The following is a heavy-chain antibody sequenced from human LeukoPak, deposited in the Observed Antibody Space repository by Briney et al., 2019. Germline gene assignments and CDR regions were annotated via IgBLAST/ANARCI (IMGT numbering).Heavy chain of an antibody. Sequence: SETLSLTCAVYGGSFSGYYWSWIRQPPGKGLEWIGEINHSGSTNYNPSLKSRVTISVDTSKNQFSLKLSSVTAADTAVYYCARERRATMVRGVIIPLDYWGQGTLVTVSS. CDR1: GGSFSGYY. CDR2: INHSGST. D-gene: IGHD3-10*01. CDR3: ARERRATMVRGVIIPLDY. V-gene: IGHV4-34*01. J-gene: IGHJ4*02.